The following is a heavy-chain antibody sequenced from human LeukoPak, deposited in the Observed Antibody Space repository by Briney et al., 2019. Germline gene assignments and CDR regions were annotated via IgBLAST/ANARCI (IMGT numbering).Heavy chain of an antibody. CDR3: ARHARYDSGDDWFDP. CDR2: VPHTAYT. J-gene: IGHJ5*02. V-gene: IGHV4-38-2*02. CDR1: GDSITSRYY. D-gene: IGHD3-16*01. Sequence: KPSETLSLTCTVSGDSITSRYYWAWIRQRPGNGLEWIGSVPHTAYTHYNPSLQSRVTMSVDTSKNLFSLKLYSVTAADTAVYYCARHARYDSGDDWFDPWGQGSQVTVSS.